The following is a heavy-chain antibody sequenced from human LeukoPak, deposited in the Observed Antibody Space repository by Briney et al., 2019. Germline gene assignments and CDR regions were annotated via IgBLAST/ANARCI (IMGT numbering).Heavy chain of an antibody. Sequence: ASVKVSCKASGYTFTNSYMHWVRQAPGQGLEWMGIINPSGGSTRYAQKFQGRVTMTRDTSTSTVYMELSSLRSEDTAVYYCARGDVVVTASPPQPTAELDVWGQGTTVTVSS. CDR1: GYTFTNSY. CDR3: ARGDVVVTASPPQPTAELDV. CDR2: INPSGGST. J-gene: IGHJ6*02. V-gene: IGHV1-46*01. D-gene: IGHD2-21*02.